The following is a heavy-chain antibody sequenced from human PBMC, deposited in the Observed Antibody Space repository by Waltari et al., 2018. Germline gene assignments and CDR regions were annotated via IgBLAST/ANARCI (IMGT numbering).Heavy chain of an antibody. CDR2: INHSGST. Sequence: QVQLQQWGAGLLKPSETLSLTCPDYGSSLSGHYWSWIRQPPGKGLEWFGGINHSGSTDYNTAPKTRVPITVDPSQTQCSRQRTSVTAADTAVYFCAGGKSRSEPWRPGALVTVSS. V-gene: IGHV4-34*01. CDR3: AGGKSRSEP. CDR1: GSSLSGHY. J-gene: IGHJ5*02.